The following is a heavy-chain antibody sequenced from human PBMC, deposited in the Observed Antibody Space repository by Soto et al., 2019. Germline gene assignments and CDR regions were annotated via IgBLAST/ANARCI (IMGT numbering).Heavy chain of an antibody. V-gene: IGHV1-3*01. CDR1: GYTFTRYT. D-gene: IGHD2-15*01. CDR3: ARGIATGQLDP. Sequence: ASVKVSCKASGYTFTRYTMNWVRQAPGQRLEWMGWINPDNGNTKSSQKFQDRVIITRDTSASTAYMDLSSLRSEDTSVYYCARGIATGQLDPWGQGTLVTVSS. J-gene: IGHJ5*02. CDR2: INPDNGNT.